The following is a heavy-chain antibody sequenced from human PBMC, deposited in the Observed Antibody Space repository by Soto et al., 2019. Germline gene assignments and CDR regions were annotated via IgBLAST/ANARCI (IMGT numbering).Heavy chain of an antibody. CDR1: GFTFSSYA. CDR3: AKGWVGGDYDPNWFDP. D-gene: IGHD4-17*01. J-gene: IGHJ5*02. CDR2: ISGSGGST. V-gene: IGHV3-23*01. Sequence: EVQLLESGGGLVQPGGSLRLSCAASGFTFSSYAMSWVRQAPGKGLEWVSAISGSGGSTYYADSVKGRFTISRDNSKNTLCLQMNSLRAEDTAVYYCAKGWVGGDYDPNWFDPWGQGTLVTVSS.